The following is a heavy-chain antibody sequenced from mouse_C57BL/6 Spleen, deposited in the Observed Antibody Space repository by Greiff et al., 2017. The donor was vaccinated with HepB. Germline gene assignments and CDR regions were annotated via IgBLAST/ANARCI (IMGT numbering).Heavy chain of an antibody. Sequence: VQLQQSGAELAKPGASGKLSCKASGYTFTSYWMHGVKQRPGQGLEWIGYINPSSGYTKYNQKFKDKATLTADKSSSTAYMQLSSLTYEDSAVYYCAGYYEGKHSDRWGQGTPLTVSS. D-gene: IGHD2-3*01. CDR3: AGYYEGKHSDR. V-gene: IGHV1-7*01. CDR1: GYTFTSYW. CDR2: INPSSGYT. J-gene: IGHJ2*01.